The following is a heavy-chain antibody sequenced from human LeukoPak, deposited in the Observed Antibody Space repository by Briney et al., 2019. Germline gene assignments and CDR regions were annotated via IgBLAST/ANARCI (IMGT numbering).Heavy chain of an antibody. Sequence: PGGSLRLSCAASGFTFSRYEMNWVRQAPGKGLEWVSYISSSGSTINYADSVKGRFTISRDNAKNSLYLQMSSLRAEDTAVFYCAGNAGYGSSKFDYWGQGTLVTVSS. J-gene: IGHJ4*02. CDR2: ISSSGSTI. V-gene: IGHV3-48*03. D-gene: IGHD3-10*01. CDR1: GFTFSRYE. CDR3: AGNAGYGSSKFDY.